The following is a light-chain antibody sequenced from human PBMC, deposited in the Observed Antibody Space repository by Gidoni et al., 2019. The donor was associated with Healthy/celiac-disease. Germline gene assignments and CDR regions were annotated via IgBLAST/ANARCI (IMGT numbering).Light chain of an antibody. CDR1: LDISNY. CDR3: QQYDNLPLFT. V-gene: IGKV1-33*01. J-gene: IGKJ3*01. Sequence: DIQMTQSPSSLSASVGDRVTITCQSSLDISNYLNWYQQKPGKAPKLLIYDADNLETGVPSRFIGSGSGTDFTFTISSLQPEDIATYYCQQYDNLPLFTFGPGTKVEIK. CDR2: DAD.